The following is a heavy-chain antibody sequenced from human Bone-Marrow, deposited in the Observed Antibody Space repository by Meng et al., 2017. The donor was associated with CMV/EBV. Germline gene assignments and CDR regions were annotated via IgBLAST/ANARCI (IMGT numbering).Heavy chain of an antibody. D-gene: IGHD3-22*01. Sequence: HLQQWGAGLLKPSGTLSLTCAVYGGSFSGYYWSWIRQPPGKGLEWIGEINHSGSTNYNPSLKSRVTISVDTSKNQFSLKLSSVTAADTAVYYCARGVDYYDSSGYYYWGQGTLVTVSS. CDR2: INHSGST. V-gene: IGHV4-34*01. CDR1: GGSFSGYY. CDR3: ARGVDYYDSSGYYY. J-gene: IGHJ4*02.